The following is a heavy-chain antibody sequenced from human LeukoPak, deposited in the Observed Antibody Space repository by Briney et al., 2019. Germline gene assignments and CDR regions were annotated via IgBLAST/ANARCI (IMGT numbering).Heavy chain of an antibody. V-gene: IGHV4-34*01. CDR3: ARGYAVEMARILAYFDY. D-gene: IGHD5-24*01. CDR1: GGSFSGYY. CDR2: INHSGST. Sequence: PSETLSLTCAVYGGSFSGYYWSWIRQPPGKGLEWIGEINHSGSTNCNPSLKSRVTISVDTSKNQFSLKLSSVTAADTAVYYCARGYAVEMARILAYFDYWGQGTLVTVSS. J-gene: IGHJ4*02.